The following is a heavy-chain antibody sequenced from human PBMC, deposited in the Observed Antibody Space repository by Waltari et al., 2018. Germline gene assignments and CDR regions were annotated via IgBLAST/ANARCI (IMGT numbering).Heavy chain of an antibody. Sequence: QVQLQESGPGLVKPSETLSLTCTVSGGSISSYSWSWIRQPAGKGLEWIGRIYTSGSTNYNPSLKSRVTMSVDTSKNQFSLKLSSVTAADTAVYYCARTYSSGWYGSSDYYYGMDVWGQGTTVTVSS. V-gene: IGHV4-4*07. CDR2: IYTSGST. J-gene: IGHJ6*02. CDR3: ARTYSSGWYGSSDYYYGMDV. CDR1: GGSISSYS. D-gene: IGHD6-19*01.